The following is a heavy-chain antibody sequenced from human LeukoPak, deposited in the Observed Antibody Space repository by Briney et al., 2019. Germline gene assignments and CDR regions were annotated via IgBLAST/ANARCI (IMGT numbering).Heavy chain of an antibody. Sequence: GGSLRLSCGASGFTFTSYGMHWVRQAPGKGLVWVAFIRYDGTETYYADSVKGRFTISRDNSKNTLSLQMNSLRAEDTAVYYCAKGLVASLGTYYFDYWGQGTLVTVSS. D-gene: IGHD2-2*01. J-gene: IGHJ4*02. CDR1: GFTFTSYG. CDR3: AKGLVASLGTYYFDY. V-gene: IGHV3-30*02. CDR2: IRYDGTET.